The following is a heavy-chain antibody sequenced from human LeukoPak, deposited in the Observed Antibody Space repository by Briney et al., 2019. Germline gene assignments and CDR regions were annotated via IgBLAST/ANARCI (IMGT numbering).Heavy chain of an antibody. Sequence: GGSLRLSCAASGFTFSDYYMNWIRQTPGKGLEWLSYISGSSHDINYAGSVEGRFTVSRDNTKRSLYLEMNSLRAEDTAIYYCARERGYSYGYADYWGQGTLVTVSS. CDR2: ISGSSHDI. CDR1: GFTFSDYY. J-gene: IGHJ4*02. CDR3: ARERGYSYGYADY. V-gene: IGHV3-11*06. D-gene: IGHD5-18*01.